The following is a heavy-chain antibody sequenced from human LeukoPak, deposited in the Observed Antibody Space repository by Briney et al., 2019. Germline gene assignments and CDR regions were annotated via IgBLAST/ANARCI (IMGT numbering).Heavy chain of an antibody. CDR2: INWNGGST. CDR3: ARHLGLWFGELLIPGAFDI. CDR1: GFTVSSNY. V-gene: IGHV3-20*04. Sequence: PGGSLRLSCAASGFTVSSNYMSWVRQAPGKGLEWVSGINWNGGSTGYADSVKGRFTISRDNAKNSLYLQMNSLRAEDTALYYCARHLGLWFGELLIPGAFDIWGQGAMVTVSS. J-gene: IGHJ3*02. D-gene: IGHD3-10*01.